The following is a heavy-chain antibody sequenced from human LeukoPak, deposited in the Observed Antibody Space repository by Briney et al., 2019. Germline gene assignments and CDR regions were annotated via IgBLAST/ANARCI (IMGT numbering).Heavy chain of an antibody. V-gene: IGHV3-64*01. Sequence: PGGSLRLSCAASGFTFSSYAMHWVRQAPGKGLEYVSAISSNGGSTYYANSVKGRFTISRDNSKNTLYLQMNSLRAEDTAVYYCAREASSGNWFDPWGQGTLVTVSS. J-gene: IGHJ5*02. D-gene: IGHD6-19*01. CDR3: AREASSGNWFDP. CDR2: ISSNGGST. CDR1: GFTFSSYA.